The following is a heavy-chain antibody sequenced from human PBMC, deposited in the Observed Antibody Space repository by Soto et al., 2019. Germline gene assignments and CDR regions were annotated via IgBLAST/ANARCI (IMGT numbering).Heavy chain of an antibody. CDR1: GFTFDDYA. V-gene: IGHV3-9*01. D-gene: IGHD2-15*01. CDR2: ISWNSGSI. CDR3: AKSRRMAASVYFDY. Sequence: EVQLVESGGGLVQPGRSLRLSCAASGFTFDDYAMHWVRQAPGKCLEWVSGISWNSGSIGYADSVKGRFTISRDNAKDSLYLQMNSLRAEDTALDYCAKSRRMAASVYFDYWGQGTLVTVSS. J-gene: IGHJ4*02.